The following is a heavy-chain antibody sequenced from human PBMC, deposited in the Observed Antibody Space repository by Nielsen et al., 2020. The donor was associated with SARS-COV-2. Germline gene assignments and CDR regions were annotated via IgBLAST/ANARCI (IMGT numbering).Heavy chain of an antibody. J-gene: IGHJ4*02. CDR1: GGSISSSNW. D-gene: IGHD6-19*01. CDR2: IYSGGST. Sequence: ETLSLTCAVSGGSISSSNWWSWVRQPPGKGLEWVSVIYSGGSTYYADSVKGRFTISRHNSKNTLYLQMNSLRAEDTAVYYCARDPEGYSSGWYDYWGQGTLVTVSS. CDR3: ARDPEGYSSGWYDY. V-gene: IGHV3-53*04.